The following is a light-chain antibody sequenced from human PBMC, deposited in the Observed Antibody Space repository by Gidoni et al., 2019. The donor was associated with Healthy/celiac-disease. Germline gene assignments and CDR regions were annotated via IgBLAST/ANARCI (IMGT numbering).Light chain of an antibody. CDR3: MQGTHWPWT. CDR2: TVS. CDR1: QSLVHSDGNTY. Sequence: EVVMTQSPLSLPVTLGQPASISCRSSQSLVHSDGNTYLNWFQQRPGQSPRRLIYTVSNRDSGVPDRFSGSGSGTDFTLKISRVEAEDVGVYYCMQGTHWPWTFGQGTKVEIK. V-gene: IGKV2-30*02. J-gene: IGKJ1*01.